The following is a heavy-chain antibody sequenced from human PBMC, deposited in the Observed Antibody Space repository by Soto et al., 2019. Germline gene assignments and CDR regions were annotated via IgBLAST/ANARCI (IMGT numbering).Heavy chain of an antibody. Sequence: SQTLSLTCTLSGASFTRTTSFWAWLRQPPGKGLEWIRCLTYSVSTYFNPSLTSRVSISVDRSKNQFSLKMTSVTTADTAVYHCAQNRPKTGRIDYLGPGTVVTVSS. CDR2: LTYSVST. CDR3: AQNRPKTGRIDY. V-gene: IGHV4-39*01. J-gene: IGHJ4*02. CDR1: GASFTRTTSF.